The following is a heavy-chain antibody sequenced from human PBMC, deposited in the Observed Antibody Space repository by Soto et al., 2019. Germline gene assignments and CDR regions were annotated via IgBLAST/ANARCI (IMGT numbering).Heavy chain of an antibody. D-gene: IGHD3-22*01. CDR1: GGIFSSYA. Sequence: QEQLVQSGAEVKKPGSSVKVSCKASGGIFSSYAISWVRQAPGQGLEWMGGIIPIFGTANYAQKYQGRVTITADESMTTAFMDLSSLKSEHTAIYYCARGGSGYVWFNEFWGQGTLVTVSS. J-gene: IGHJ4*02. V-gene: IGHV1-69*01. CDR2: IIPIFGTA. CDR3: ARGGSGYVWFNEF.